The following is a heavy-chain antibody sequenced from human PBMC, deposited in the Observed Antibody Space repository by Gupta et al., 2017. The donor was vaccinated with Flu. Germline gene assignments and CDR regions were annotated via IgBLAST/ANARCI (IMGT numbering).Heavy chain of an antibody. CDR3: ASNLMTTVTPSNYYYHMDV. CDR2: IYYSGST. V-gene: IGHV4-59*01. D-gene: IGHD4-17*01. Sequence: KGLEWIGYIYYSGSTNYNPSLESRVTISVDTSKNQFSLKLSSVTAADTAEYYCASNLMTTVTPSNYYYHMDVWGKGTTVTVAS. J-gene: IGHJ6*03.